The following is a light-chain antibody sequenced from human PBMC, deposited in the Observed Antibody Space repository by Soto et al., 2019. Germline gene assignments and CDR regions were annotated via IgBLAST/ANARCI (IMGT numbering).Light chain of an antibody. CDR2: AAS. J-gene: IGKJ5*01. CDR1: QSISSY. V-gene: IGKV1-39*01. CDR3: QQRSSWPIT. Sequence: DIQMTQSPSSLSASVGDRVTITCRASQSISSYLNWYQQKPGKAPKLLIYAASSLQSGVPSRFSGSGSGTDFTLTISSLQPEDFATYYCQQRSSWPITFGQGTRLEIK.